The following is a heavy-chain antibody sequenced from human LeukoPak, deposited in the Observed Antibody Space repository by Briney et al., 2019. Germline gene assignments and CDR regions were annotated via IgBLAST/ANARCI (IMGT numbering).Heavy chain of an antibody. Sequence: PGGSLRLSCRVPGITLSNYGMSWVRQAPGKGLEWVAGISGSGGSTKYADSVKGRFTISRDNPKNTLYLQMTSLRAEDTAVYFCAKRGVVIRVILVGFHKEAYYFDSWGQGALVTVSS. CDR2: ISGSGGST. CDR3: AKRGVVIRVILVGFHKEAYYFDS. D-gene: IGHD3-22*01. J-gene: IGHJ4*02. CDR1: GITLSNYG. V-gene: IGHV3-23*01.